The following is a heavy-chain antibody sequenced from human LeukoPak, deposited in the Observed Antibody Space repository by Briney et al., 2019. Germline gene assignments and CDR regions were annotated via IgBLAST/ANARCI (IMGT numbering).Heavy chain of an antibody. CDR2: IRQDGGER. Sequence: GGSLGLSCAGSGFTFSTYWMSWVRQAPGKGLEWVASIRQDGGERYYADPMRGRFTISRDNAKNSLDLQMNSLRAEDTAVYYCVRVANWDLEYWGQGTLVSVSS. V-gene: IGHV3-7*05. CDR3: VRVANWDLEY. CDR1: GFTFSTYW. J-gene: IGHJ4*02. D-gene: IGHD1-1*01.